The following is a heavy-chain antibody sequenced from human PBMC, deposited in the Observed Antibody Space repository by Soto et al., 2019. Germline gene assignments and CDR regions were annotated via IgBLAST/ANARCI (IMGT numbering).Heavy chain of an antibody. CDR3: ARGIVVVPAAILWFDP. D-gene: IGHD2-2*02. CDR1: GGSISSYY. J-gene: IGHJ5*02. V-gene: IGHV4-59*01. CDR2: IYYSGST. Sequence: QVQLQESGPGLVKPSETLSLTCTVSGGSISSYYWSWIRQPPGKGLEWIGYIYYSGSTNYNPSLKSRVTLSVDTSKNQFSLKLSSVTAADTAVYYCARGIVVVPAAILWFDPWGQGTLVTVSS.